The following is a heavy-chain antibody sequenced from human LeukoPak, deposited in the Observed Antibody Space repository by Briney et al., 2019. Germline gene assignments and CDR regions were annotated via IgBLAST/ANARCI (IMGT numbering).Heavy chain of an antibody. CDR2: ISDSGTI. CDR1: GGSISRNSYS. Sequence: TSETLSLTCTVSGGSISRNSYSWGWIRQPPGKGLEWIGSISDSGTIHYNPSLKSRVTILVDTSKKQVSLKVSSATAADTAVYYCARRLSGYTFDYWGQGTLVTVSS. J-gene: IGHJ4*02. D-gene: IGHD3-16*02. CDR3: ARRLSGYTFDY. V-gene: IGHV4-39*01.